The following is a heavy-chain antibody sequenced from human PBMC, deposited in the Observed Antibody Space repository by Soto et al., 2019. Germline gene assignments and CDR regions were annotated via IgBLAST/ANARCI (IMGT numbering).Heavy chain of an antibody. CDR2: IYYSGST. J-gene: IGHJ3*02. V-gene: IGHV4-39*01. Sequence: QLQLQESGPGLVKPSETLSLTCSVSGGSISSSSYYWGWIRQPPGKGLEWIGSIYYSGSTYYNPSLKSRVTISVDTSKNQFSLKLSSVTAADTAVYYCASWGGGELKDIWGQGTMVTVSS. D-gene: IGHD3-16*01. CDR3: ASWGGGELKDI. CDR1: GGSISSSSYY.